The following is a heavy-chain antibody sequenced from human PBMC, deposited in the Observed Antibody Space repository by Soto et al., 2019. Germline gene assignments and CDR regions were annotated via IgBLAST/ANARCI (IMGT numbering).Heavy chain of an antibody. CDR1: GGTFGSYA. CDR2: IIPIPGTA. V-gene: IGHV1-69*01. Sequence: QVQLVQSGAEVKKPGSSVKVSCKASGGTFGSYAISWVRQAPGQGLEWMGGIIPIPGTANSAQKFQGRVTLAADESTSTAYMELSSLRSADTAVYYCARSPGSSTSFEIYYYYYYGMDVWGQGTTVTVSS. CDR3: ARSPGSSTSFEIYYYYYYGMDV. J-gene: IGHJ6*02. D-gene: IGHD2-2*01.